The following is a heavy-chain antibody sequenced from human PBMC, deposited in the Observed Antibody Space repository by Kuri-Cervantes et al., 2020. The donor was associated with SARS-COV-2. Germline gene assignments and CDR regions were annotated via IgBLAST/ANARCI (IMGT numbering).Heavy chain of an antibody. CDR2: ITDDGGST. CDR3: VKGSAASRPYYFDS. V-gene: IGHV3-23*01. J-gene: IGHJ4*02. D-gene: IGHD3-10*01. Sequence: GESLKISCAASGFTFSSYEMHWVRQAPGKGLEWVSAITDDGGSTYHADSVKGRFTISRDNSKTTLFLQMNSLRAEDTAVYHCVKGSAASRPYYFDSWGQGTLVTVSS. CDR1: GFTFSSYE.